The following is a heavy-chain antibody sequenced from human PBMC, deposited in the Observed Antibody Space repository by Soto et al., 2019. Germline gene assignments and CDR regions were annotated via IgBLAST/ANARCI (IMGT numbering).Heavy chain of an antibody. Sequence: ASVKVSCKASGDTFSSYAINWVRQAPGQGLEWMGGTIPMFGTANYAQKFKGRVTITAGESTSTVYMELSSLRSEDTAVYYCARVGPAHYYDSSGYYSPLDYWSQGTLVTVSS. CDR3: ARVGPAHYYDSSGYYSPLDY. V-gene: IGHV1-69*13. CDR1: GDTFSSYA. J-gene: IGHJ4*02. CDR2: TIPMFGTA. D-gene: IGHD3-22*01.